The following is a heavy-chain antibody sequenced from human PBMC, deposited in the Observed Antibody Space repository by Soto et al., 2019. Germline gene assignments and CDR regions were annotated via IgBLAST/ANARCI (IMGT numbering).Heavy chain of an antibody. D-gene: IGHD4-4*01. CDR1: GFTFSSHT. CDR2: ISATGSDI. J-gene: IGHJ4*02. Sequence: PGGSLRLSCTDSGFTFSSHTMNWVRQAPGKGLEWVSSISATGSDIYYGDSVRGRFTISRDNAKTSLYLQMNSLRAEDTAVYYCTREGINNYNEYYFDSWGQGTVVTVSS. V-gene: IGHV3-21*01. CDR3: TREGINNYNEYYFDS.